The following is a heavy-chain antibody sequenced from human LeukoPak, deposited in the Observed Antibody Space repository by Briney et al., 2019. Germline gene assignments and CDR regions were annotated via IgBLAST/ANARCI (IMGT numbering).Heavy chain of an antibody. V-gene: IGHV1-46*01. D-gene: IGHD3-22*01. J-gene: IGHJ4*02. Sequence: ASVKVSCKASGYTFTNYYMYLVRQAPGQGLEWMGIINPGVGSTNYAQKFQGRVTMTGDTSTSTVYMELTSLRSDDTAVYYCARAYYYDSSGFYPGGDCWGQGTLVTVSS. CDR2: INPGVGST. CDR1: GYTFTNYY. CDR3: ARAYYYDSSGFYPGGDC.